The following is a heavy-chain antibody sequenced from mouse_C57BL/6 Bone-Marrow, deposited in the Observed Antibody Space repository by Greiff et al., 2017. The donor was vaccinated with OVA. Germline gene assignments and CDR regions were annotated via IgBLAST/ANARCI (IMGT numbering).Heavy chain of an antibody. D-gene: IGHD1-1*01. CDR1: GFTFSSYA. V-gene: IGHV5-4*01. CDR3: ARDPPNYYGSSWYFDV. J-gene: IGHJ1*03. CDR2: ISDGGSYT. Sequence: EVQGVESGGGLVKPGGSLKLSCAASGFTFSSYAMSWVRQTPEKRLEWVATISDGGSYTYYPDNVKGRFTISRDNAKNNLYLQMSHLKSEDTAMYYCARDPPNYYGSSWYFDVWGTGTTVTVSS.